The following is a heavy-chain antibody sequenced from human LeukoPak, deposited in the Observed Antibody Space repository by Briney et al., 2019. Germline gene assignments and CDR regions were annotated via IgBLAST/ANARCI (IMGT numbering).Heavy chain of an antibody. CDR2: IIPIFGTA. J-gene: IGHJ4*02. CDR1: GGTFSSYA. CDR3: ARDRGVSGWRHRGFDY. Sequence: SVKVSCKASGGTFSSYAISWVRQAPGQGLEWMRRIIPIFGTANYAQKFQGRVTITTDESTSTAYMELSSLRSEDTAVYYCARDRGVSGWRHRGFDYWGQGTLVTVSS. V-gene: IGHV1-69*05. D-gene: IGHD6-19*01.